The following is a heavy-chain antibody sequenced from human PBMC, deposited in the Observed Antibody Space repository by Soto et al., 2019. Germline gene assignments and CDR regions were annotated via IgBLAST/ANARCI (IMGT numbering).Heavy chain of an antibody. V-gene: IGHV6-1*01. Sequence: SQTLSLTCAISGGSVSNNSAAWNWIRQSPSSGLEWLGSTHYSSKWFNDYAVSVKSRITINPDTSKNQFSLHLTSVTPDDTAVYYCAMMPYTSAHDVFDIWGQGTMVTV. CDR1: GGSVSNNSAA. J-gene: IGHJ3*02. D-gene: IGHD6-19*01. CDR3: AMMPYTSAHDVFDI. CDR2: THYSSKWFN.